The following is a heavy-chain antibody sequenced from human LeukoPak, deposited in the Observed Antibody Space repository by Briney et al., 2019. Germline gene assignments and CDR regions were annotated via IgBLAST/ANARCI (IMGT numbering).Heavy chain of an antibody. V-gene: IGHV3-21*01. CDR2: ISGSSSYI. D-gene: IGHD1-7*01. J-gene: IGHJ4*02. Sequence: GGSLRLSCAASGFTFSSYSMNWVRQAPGKGLEWVSSISGSSSYIYYGDSVKGRCTISRDNAKKSLYLQMNSLRAEDTAVYYCARGWGNYVYYFDYWGQGTLVTVSS. CDR3: ARGWGNYVYYFDY. CDR1: GFTFSSYS.